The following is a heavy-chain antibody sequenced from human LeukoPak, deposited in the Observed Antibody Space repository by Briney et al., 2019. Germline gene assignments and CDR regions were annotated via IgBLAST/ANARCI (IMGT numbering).Heavy chain of an antibody. CDR2: ISYDGSNK. D-gene: IGHD3-3*01. V-gene: IGHV3-30*01. J-gene: IGHJ5*02. CDR1: GFTFSSYA. Sequence: GRSLRLSCAASGFTFSSYAMHWVRQAPGKGLEWVAVISYDGSNKYYADSVKGRFTISRDNSKNTLYLQMNSLRAEDTAVYYCAAGDYDFWSGYPNNGFDPWGQGTLVTVSS. CDR3: AAGDYDFWSGYPNNGFDP.